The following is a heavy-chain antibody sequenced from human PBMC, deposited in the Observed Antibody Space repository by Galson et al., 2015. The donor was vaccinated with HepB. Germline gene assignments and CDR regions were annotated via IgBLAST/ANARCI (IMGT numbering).Heavy chain of an antibody. V-gene: IGHV3-33*08. CDR1: GFTFSSYG. J-gene: IGHJ3*02. CDR2: IWYDGSNK. Sequence: SLRLSCAASGFTFSSYGMHWVRQAPGKGLEWVAVIWYDGSNKYYADSVKDRFTISRDNSKNTLYLQMNSLRAEDTAVYYCASDGSWDPDAFDIWGQGTMVTVSS. CDR3: ASDGSWDPDAFDI. D-gene: IGHD6-13*01.